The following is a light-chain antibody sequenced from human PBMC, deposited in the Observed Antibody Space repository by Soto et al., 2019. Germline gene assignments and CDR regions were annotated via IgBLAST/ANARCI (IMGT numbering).Light chain of an antibody. CDR1: QSVRSNY. Sequence: EIVLTQSPGTLSLSPGERATLSCRASQSVRSNYLAWYQQKPGQAPRLLIYGASSRATGIPDRFSGTGCGTDFTLTNSRLEPEDFAVSYCQQYGGSQYTFGQGTKREIK. CDR3: QQYGGSQYT. J-gene: IGKJ2*01. V-gene: IGKV3-20*01. CDR2: GAS.